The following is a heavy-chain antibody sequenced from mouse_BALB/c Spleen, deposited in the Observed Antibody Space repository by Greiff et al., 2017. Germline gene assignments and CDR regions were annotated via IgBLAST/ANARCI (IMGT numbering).Heavy chain of an antibody. CDR2: IDPENGDT. CDR1: GFNIKDYY. CDR3: NAKIDYYGSSPYFDY. D-gene: IGHD1-1*01. Sequence: EVQLQQSGAELVRSGASVKLSCTASGFNIKDYYMHWVKQRPEQGLEWIGWIDPENGDTEYAPKFQGKATMTADTSSNTAYLQLSSLTSEDTAVYYCNAKIDYYGSSPYFDYWGQGTTLTVSS. J-gene: IGHJ2*01. V-gene: IGHV14-4*02.